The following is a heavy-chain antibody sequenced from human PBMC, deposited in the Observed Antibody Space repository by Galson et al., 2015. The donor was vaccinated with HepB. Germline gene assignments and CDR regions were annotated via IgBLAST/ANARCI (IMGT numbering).Heavy chain of an antibody. D-gene: IGHD6-19*01. Sequence: SLRLSCAASGFTFSSSAMAWVRQAPGKGLERVSGISGSGGSTHYADSVKGRFTISRDNSKNTLYLQMNSLRSEDTAVYYCASGVGSGWYGGRSTEYFQHWGQGTLVTVSS. V-gene: IGHV3-23*01. CDR2: ISGSGGST. CDR3: ASGVGSGWYGGRSTEYFQH. CDR1: GFTFSSSA. J-gene: IGHJ1*01.